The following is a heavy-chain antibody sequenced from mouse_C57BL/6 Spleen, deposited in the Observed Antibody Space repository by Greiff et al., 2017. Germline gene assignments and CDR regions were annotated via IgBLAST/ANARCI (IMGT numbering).Heavy chain of an antibody. CDR2: IDPSDSET. D-gene: IGHD2-1*01. J-gene: IGHJ2*01. CDR3: ASIYYGNSYYFDY. V-gene: IGHV1-52*01. CDR1: GYTFTSYW. Sequence: QVQLQQPGAELVRPGSSVKLSCKASGYTFTSYWMHWVKQRPIQGLEWIGNIDPSDSETHYNQKFKDKATLTVDKSSSTAYMQLSSLTSEDSAVYYCASIYYGNSYYFDYWGQGTTLTVSS.